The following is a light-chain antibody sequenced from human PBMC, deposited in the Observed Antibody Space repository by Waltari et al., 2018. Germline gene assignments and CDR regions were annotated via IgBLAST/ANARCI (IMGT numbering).Light chain of an antibody. V-gene: IGKV1-5*03. Sequence: CWASESVKNNLAWYQHQPGKAPKVLVHKASRLESGVPSRFSGSGYGTEFTLTISSLEPDDFATYYCHQYNTLPLTFGGGTKVEIK. CDR3: HQYNTLPLT. J-gene: IGKJ4*01. CDR1: ESVKNN. CDR2: KAS.